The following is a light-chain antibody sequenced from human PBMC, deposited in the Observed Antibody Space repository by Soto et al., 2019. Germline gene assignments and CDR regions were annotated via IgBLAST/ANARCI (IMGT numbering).Light chain of an antibody. Sequence: DIQMTQSPSTLSASVGDRVTITCRASQTISHWLAWYQQKPGEAPKLLIYKASSLESGVPLRFSGSGSGTELTLTISSLQPDDYATYYCQQYHTYPWTFGQGTKVEI. CDR2: KAS. CDR3: QQYHTYPWT. J-gene: IGKJ1*01. CDR1: QTISHW. V-gene: IGKV1-5*03.